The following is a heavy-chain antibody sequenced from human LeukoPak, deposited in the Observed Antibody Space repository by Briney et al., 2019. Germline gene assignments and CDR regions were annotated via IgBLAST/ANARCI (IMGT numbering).Heavy chain of an antibody. CDR3: ARGLGTYYYDSSGYYYYFDY. CDR1: GYTFTSYD. CDR2: MNPNSGNT. D-gene: IGHD3-22*01. Sequence: ASVKVSCKASGYTFTSYDINWVRQATGQGLEWMGWMNPNSGNTGYAQKFQGRVTMTRNTSISTAYMELSSLRSEDTAVYYCARGLGTYYYDSSGYYYYFDYWGQGTLVIVSS. J-gene: IGHJ4*02. V-gene: IGHV1-8*01.